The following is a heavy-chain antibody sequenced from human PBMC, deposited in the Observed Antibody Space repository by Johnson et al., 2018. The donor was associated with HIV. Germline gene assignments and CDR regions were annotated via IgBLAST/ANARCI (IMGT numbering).Heavy chain of an antibody. D-gene: IGHD7-27*01. CDR1: GFTFSTYG. V-gene: IGHV3-30*18. Sequence: QVQLVESGGGVVQPGRSLRLSCAASGFTFSTYGMHWVRQAPGKGLEWVTFISYDGGNKHYADSVKGRFTISRDNSKNTLYLQMSSLRPEDTALYYCAKLGRALFDAFDIWGQGTMVTVSS. CDR3: AKLGRALFDAFDI. J-gene: IGHJ3*02. CDR2: ISYDGGNK.